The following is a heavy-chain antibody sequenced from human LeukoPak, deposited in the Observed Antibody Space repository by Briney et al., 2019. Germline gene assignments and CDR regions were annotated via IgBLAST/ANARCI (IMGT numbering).Heavy chain of an antibody. V-gene: IGHV4-4*02. CDR3: AGLNWNYRLYYFDY. CDR2: IYHSGST. Sequence: PSGTLSLTCAVSGGSISSSNWWSWVRQPPGKGLEWIGEIYHSGSTNYNPSLKSRVTISVDKSKNQFSLKLSSVTAADTAVYYCAGLNWNYRLYYFDYWGQGTLVTVSS. CDR1: GGSISSSNW. J-gene: IGHJ4*02. D-gene: IGHD1-7*01.